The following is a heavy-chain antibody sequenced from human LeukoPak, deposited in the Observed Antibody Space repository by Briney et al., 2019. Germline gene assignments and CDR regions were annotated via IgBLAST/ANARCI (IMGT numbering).Heavy chain of an antibody. Sequence: GGSLRLSCAASGFTFSSYAMHWVRQAPGKGLEWVAVISYDGSNKYYADSVKGRFTISRDNSKNTLYLQMNSLRAEDTAVYYCARDGAYGSRRDAFDIWGQGTMVTVSS. CDR1: GFTFSSYA. J-gene: IGHJ3*02. CDR2: ISYDGSNK. V-gene: IGHV3-30*04. D-gene: IGHD3-10*01. CDR3: ARDGAYGSRRDAFDI.